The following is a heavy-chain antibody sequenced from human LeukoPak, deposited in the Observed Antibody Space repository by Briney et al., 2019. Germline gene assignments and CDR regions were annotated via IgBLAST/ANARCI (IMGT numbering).Heavy chain of an antibody. CDR1: GYTFTGYY. CDR3: ARVPLYRSSWYQENFDY. D-gene: IGHD6-13*01. Sequence: ASVKVSCKASGYTFTGYYMHWVRQAPGQGLEWMGWINPNSGGTDYAQKFQGRVTMTRDTSISTAYMELSRLRSDDTAVYYCARVPLYRSSWYQENFDYWGQGTLVTVSS. J-gene: IGHJ4*02. CDR2: INPNSGGT. V-gene: IGHV1-2*02.